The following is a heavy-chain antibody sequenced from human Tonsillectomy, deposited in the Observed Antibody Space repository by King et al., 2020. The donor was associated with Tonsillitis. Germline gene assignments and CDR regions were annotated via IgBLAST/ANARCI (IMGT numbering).Heavy chain of an antibody. CDR1: AYTFTDYY. Sequence: QLVQSGAEVKKPGASVKVSCKASAYTFTDYYMHWVRQAPGQGLEWMGWINPNSGGTNYAQKFQGRVTMTRDTSISTAYMELSRLRSDDTAVYYCARDGGYSSFLGWSDPWGQGTLVTVSS. CDR3: ARDGGYSSFLGWSDP. D-gene: IGHD6-13*01. V-gene: IGHV1-2*02. CDR2: INPNSGGT. J-gene: IGHJ5*02.